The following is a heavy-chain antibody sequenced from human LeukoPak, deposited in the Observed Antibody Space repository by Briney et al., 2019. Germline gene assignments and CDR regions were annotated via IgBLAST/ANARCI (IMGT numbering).Heavy chain of an antibody. D-gene: IGHD3-10*01. V-gene: IGHV3-7*01. Sequence: PGGSLRLSCAASGFTLSNNWMSWVRQAPEKGLEWVANIKKDGSEEYYVDSVKGRFTISRDNAKNSVYLQMNSLRVEDTAVYYCAPYYYGSGTSLGYWGQGTLVTVSS. CDR1: GFTLSNNW. J-gene: IGHJ4*02. CDR3: APYYYGSGTSLGY. CDR2: IKKDGSEE.